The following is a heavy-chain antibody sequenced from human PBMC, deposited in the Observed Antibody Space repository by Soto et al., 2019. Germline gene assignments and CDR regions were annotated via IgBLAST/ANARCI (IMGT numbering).Heavy chain of an antibody. J-gene: IGHJ3*02. V-gene: IGHV5-51*01. CDR2: MYPDDSDI. D-gene: IGHD3-22*01. Sequence: PGESLKISCKASGYSFSFYWIGWVRQMPGKGLEWMAIMYPDDSDIRYSPSFEAHVTISADKSTSTAFLQWSSLKASDTVMYYCATAYVYDFENSNYYRDAFDIWGQGTLVTVSS. CDR1: GYSFSFYW. CDR3: ATAYVYDFENSNYYRDAFDI.